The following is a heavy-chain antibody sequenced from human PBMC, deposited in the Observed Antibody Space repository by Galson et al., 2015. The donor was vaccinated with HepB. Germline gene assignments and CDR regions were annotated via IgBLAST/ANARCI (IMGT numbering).Heavy chain of an antibody. CDR1: GFTFSSYA. J-gene: IGHJ1*01. CDR2: ISYDGSNK. V-gene: IGHV3-30-3*01. Sequence: SLRLSCAASGFTFSSYAMHWVRQAPGKGLEWVAVISYDGSNKYYADSVKGRFTISRDNSKNTLYLQMNSLRAEDTAVYYCARDGGAAPAGYFQHWGQGTLVTVSS. D-gene: IGHD3-16*01. CDR3: ARDGGAAPAGYFQH.